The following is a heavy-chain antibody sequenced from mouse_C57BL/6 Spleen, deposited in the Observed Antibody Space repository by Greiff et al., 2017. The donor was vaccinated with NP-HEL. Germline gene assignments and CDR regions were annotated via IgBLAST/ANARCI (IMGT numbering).Heavy chain of an antibody. CDR2: ISGGGGNT. V-gene: IGHV5-9*01. CDR3: ASLYYGSSWFAY. Sequence: EVQLVESGGGLVKPGGSLKLSCAASGFTFSSYTMSWVRQTPEKRLEWVATISGGGGNTYYPDSVKGRFTISRDNAKNTLYLQMSSLRSEDTALYYCASLYYGSSWFAYWGQGTLVTVSA. CDR1: GFTFSSYT. J-gene: IGHJ3*01. D-gene: IGHD1-1*01.